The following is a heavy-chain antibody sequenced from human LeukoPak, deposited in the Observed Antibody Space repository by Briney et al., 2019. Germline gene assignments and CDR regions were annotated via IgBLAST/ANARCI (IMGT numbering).Heavy chain of an antibody. J-gene: IGHJ4*02. CDR1: GFTFSTYT. Sequence: GGSLRLSCAASGFTFSTYTMNWVRQAPGKGLEWVSSISSSGRNIYYADSVKGRFTISRDNSNNSLYLQMNSLRAEDTALYYCAKDLSSSWYSGFDYWGQGTLVTVSS. CDR2: ISSSGRNI. V-gene: IGHV3-21*04. D-gene: IGHD6-13*01. CDR3: AKDLSSSWYSGFDY.